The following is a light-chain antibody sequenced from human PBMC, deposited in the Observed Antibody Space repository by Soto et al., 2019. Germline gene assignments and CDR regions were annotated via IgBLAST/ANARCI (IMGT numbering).Light chain of an antibody. CDR2: GAS. V-gene: IGKV3D-15*01. J-gene: IGKJ3*01. CDR3: QQYNNWPPPPV. Sequence: EIVMTQSPATLSVSPGERATLSCRASQSVSSNLAWYQQKPGQAPRLLIYGASIRATGIPARFSGSGSGTEFTLTISSLQSEDCAVYYCQQYNNWPPPPVVGPGTKVDIK. CDR1: QSVSSN.